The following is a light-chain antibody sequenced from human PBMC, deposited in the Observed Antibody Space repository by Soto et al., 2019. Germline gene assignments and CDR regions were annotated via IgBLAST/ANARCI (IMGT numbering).Light chain of an antibody. CDR1: QAISNS. CDR2: AAS. V-gene: IGKV1-16*02. Sequence: DIQMTQSPSSLSASVGDRVTITCRASQAISNSLAWLQQKPGKAPKSLMYAASRLQSGVPAKFSGSGSGTDFTLTISSLQPEDFALYYCQQYNDWPLTFGQGTKVDI. J-gene: IGKJ1*01. CDR3: QQYNDWPLT.